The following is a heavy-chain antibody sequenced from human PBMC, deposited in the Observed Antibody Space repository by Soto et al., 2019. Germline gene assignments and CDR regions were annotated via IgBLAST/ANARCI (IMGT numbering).Heavy chain of an antibody. D-gene: IGHD2-8*01. CDR1: GYTFSGFY. V-gene: IGHV1-2*02. Sequence: QVQLVQSGAEVKKPGASVKVSCRTSGYTFSGFYIHWVRQAPGQGLESMGWIYPDSGGTDYAQKFQGRVTMTRDTSISTAYMELSRLRSDDTAVDYCRVTGVSEVDYWGQGTLVTVSS. CDR3: RVTGVSEVDY. CDR2: IYPDSGGT. J-gene: IGHJ4*02.